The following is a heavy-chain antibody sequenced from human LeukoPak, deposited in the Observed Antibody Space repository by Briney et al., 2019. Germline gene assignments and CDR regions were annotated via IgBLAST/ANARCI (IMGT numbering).Heavy chain of an antibody. Sequence: GGPLRLSCAASGFTVSSNYMSWVRQAPGKGLEWVSVIYSGGSTYYADSVKGRFTISRDNSKNTLYLQMNSLRPEDTAVYYCANRKYFDYWGQGTLVTVSS. CDR1: GFTVSSNY. CDR2: IYSGGST. V-gene: IGHV3-53*05. CDR3: ANRKYFDY. J-gene: IGHJ4*02.